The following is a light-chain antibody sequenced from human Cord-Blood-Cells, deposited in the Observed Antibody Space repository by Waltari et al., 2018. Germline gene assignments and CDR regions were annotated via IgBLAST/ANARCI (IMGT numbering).Light chain of an antibody. Sequence: IQLTQSPSSLSASVGDRVTITCRASQGISSYLAWYPHTPGKAPKLLIYAASTLQSGVPSRFSGSGSGTDFTLTISSLQPEEFATYYCQQLNSYPPTFGQGTKVEIK. J-gene: IGKJ1*01. CDR1: QGISSY. CDR2: AAS. CDR3: QQLNSYPPT. V-gene: IGKV1-9*01.